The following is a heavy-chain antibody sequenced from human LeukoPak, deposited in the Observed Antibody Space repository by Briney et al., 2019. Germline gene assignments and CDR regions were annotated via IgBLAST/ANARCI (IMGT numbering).Heavy chain of an antibody. D-gene: IGHD5-24*01. Sequence: GGSLRLSCAASGFTFSSYAMHWVRQAPGKGLEWVAVISYDGSNKYYADSVKGRFTISRDNSKNTLYLQMNSLRAEDTAVYYCARDMAPVEMATNFDYWGQGTLVTVSS. CDR1: GFTFSSYA. CDR2: ISYDGSNK. CDR3: ARDMAPVEMATNFDY. V-gene: IGHV3-30*04. J-gene: IGHJ4*02.